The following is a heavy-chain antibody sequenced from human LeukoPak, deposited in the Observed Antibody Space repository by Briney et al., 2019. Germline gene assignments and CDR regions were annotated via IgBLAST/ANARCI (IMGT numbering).Heavy chain of an antibody. D-gene: IGHD2-15*01. V-gene: IGHV4-59*11. CDR3: ARDSRSGLFAY. CDR2: IYYSGST. Sequence: KPSETLSLTCTVSGGSISSHYWSWIRQPPGKGLEWIGYIYYSGSTNYNPSLKSRVTISVDTSNNQFSLKLTSVTAADTAVYYCARDSRSGLFAYWGQGTLVTVSS. J-gene: IGHJ4*02. CDR1: GGSISSHY.